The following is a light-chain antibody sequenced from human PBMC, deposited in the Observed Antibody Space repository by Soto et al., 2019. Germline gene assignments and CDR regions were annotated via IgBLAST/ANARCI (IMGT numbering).Light chain of an antibody. CDR2: KVS. J-gene: IGKJ2*01. CDR3: QQYDDYSLYA. Sequence: DIQMTQSPSTLSASVGDREIITCRASQSISSWLAWYQKKPGKAPKLLIYKVSTLESGAPSRFGSSGSGTEFTLTISSLQPDDFATYCCQQYDDYSLYAFGQGTKVENK. CDR1: QSISSW. V-gene: IGKV1-5*03.